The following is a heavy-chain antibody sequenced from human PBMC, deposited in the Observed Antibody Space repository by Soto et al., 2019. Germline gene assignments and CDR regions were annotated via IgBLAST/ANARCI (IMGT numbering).Heavy chain of an antibody. Sequence: EVQLLESGGGLVQPGGSLRLSCAASGFTFSSYAMSWVRQAPGKGLEWVSAISGSGGSTYYADSVKGRFTISRDNSKITLYLQMNSLRAEDTAVYYCAKGRFYCSGGSCYEGDWFDPWGQGTLVTVSS. CDR1: GFTFSSYA. D-gene: IGHD2-15*01. CDR2: ISGSGGST. J-gene: IGHJ5*02. CDR3: AKGRFYCSGGSCYEGDWFDP. V-gene: IGHV3-23*01.